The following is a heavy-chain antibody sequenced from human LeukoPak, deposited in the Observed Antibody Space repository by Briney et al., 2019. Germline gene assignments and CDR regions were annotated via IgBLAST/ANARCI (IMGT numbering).Heavy chain of an antibody. J-gene: IGHJ4*02. CDR2: IYYSGST. V-gene: IGHV4-59*01. CDR1: GGSISSYY. CDR3: ARGVRRVAATYYFDY. Sequence: PSETLSLTCTVSGGSISSYYWSWIRQPPGKGLEWIGYIYYSGSTNYNPSLKSRVTISVDTSKNQFSLKLSSVTAADTAVYYCARGVRRVAATYYFDYWGQGTLVTVSS. D-gene: IGHD2-15*01.